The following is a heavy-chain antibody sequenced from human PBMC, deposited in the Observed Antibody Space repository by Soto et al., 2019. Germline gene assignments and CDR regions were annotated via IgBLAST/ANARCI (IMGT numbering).Heavy chain of an antibody. CDR2: ISGSGDFT. Sequence: PVGSLRLSCAASGFTFTTYAVSWVRLAPGKGLEWVSTISGSGDFTYYADSVEGRFTISRDNSKDTLYLQMNSLRAGDTAVYYCAKTYSFGSRYYGQGYYGMDVWGQGTTVTVSS. CDR1: GFTFTTYA. J-gene: IGHJ6*02. CDR3: AKTYSFGSRYYGQGYYGMDV. D-gene: IGHD3-10*01. V-gene: IGHV3-23*01.